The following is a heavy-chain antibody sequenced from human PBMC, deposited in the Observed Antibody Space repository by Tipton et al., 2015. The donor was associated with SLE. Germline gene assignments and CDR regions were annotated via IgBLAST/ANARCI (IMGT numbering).Heavy chain of an antibody. CDR3: AREDRKHYYFYMDV. V-gene: IGHV4-30-4*01. CDR2: IYYSGST. Sequence: TLSLTCAVSGGSISSSNWWSWVRQPPGKGLEWIGYIYYSGSTYYNPSLKSRVTISLDPSRNQFSLQLSSVTAADTAVYYCAREDRKHYYFYMDVWGKGTTGTATS. CDR1: GGSISSSNW. D-gene: IGHD3-16*02. J-gene: IGHJ6*03.